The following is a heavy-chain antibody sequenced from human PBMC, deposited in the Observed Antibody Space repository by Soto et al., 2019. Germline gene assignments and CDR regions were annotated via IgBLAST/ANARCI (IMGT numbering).Heavy chain of an antibody. CDR1: GGSFSGYY. V-gene: IGHV4-34*01. Sequence: SQTLSLTCAVYGGSFSGYYWSWIRQPPGKGLEWIGEINHSGSTNYNPPLKSRVAIAVDTSKNQFSLKRSSVTAADTAVYYCAREWYGHDALDIWGQGTMVTV. CDR2: INHSGST. D-gene: IGHD2-8*01. CDR3: AREWYGHDALDI. J-gene: IGHJ3*02.